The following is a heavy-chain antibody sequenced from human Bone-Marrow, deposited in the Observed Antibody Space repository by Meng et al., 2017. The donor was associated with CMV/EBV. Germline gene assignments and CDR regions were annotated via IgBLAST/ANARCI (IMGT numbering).Heavy chain of an antibody. Sequence: GGSLRLSCAASGFTFSSYAMHWVRQAPGKGLEWVAVISYDGSNKYYADSVKGRFTISRDNSKNTLYLQMNSLRAEDTAVYYCARDIGRATVTLHYYYYGMDVWGQGTTVTGSS. CDR3: ARDIGRATVTLHYYYYGMDV. D-gene: IGHD4-11*01. J-gene: IGHJ6*01. CDR2: ISYDGSNK. CDR1: GFTFSSYA. V-gene: IGHV3-30*04.